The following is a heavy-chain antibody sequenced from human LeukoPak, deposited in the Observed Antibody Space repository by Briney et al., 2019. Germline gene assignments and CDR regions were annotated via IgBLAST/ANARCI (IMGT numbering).Heavy chain of an antibody. CDR3: ARDGFVGAADY. D-gene: IGHD6-13*01. CDR2: INQDGSEK. CDR1: EFTFSGKW. V-gene: IGHV3-7*01. Sequence: PGGSLRLSCAASEFTFSGKWMNWVRQAPGKGPEWVANINQDGSEKHYADSVKGRFTISRDNAKNSLFLQMNSLRVEDTAVFYCARDGFVGAADYWGQGTLVTVSS. J-gene: IGHJ4*02.